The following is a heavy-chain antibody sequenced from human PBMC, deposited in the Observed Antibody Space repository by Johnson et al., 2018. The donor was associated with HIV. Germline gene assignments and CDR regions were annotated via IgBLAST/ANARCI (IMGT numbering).Heavy chain of an antibody. D-gene: IGHD6-6*01. CDR3: AKGRSGSSYDALDI. J-gene: IGHJ3*02. CDR1: GFTFSSYA. Sequence: QVKLVESGGGVVQPGRSLRLSCAASGFTFSSYAMHWVRQAPGKGLEWVAVISYDGSNKYYADSVKGRFTISRDNSKNTLSLQMNSLRAEDTAVYYCAKGRSGSSYDALDIWGQGTMVTVSS. CDR2: ISYDGSNK. V-gene: IGHV3-30*07.